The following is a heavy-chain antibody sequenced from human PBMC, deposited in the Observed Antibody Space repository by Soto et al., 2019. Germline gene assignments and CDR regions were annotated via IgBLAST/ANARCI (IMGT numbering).Heavy chain of an antibody. CDR3: ASARYFGVDV. D-gene: IGHD5-18*01. Sequence: ETRSLTCSVSGGSMNDVTHYWAWIRQPPGKGLEWIATTYYTGSTHYNSSLKSRATISVDTSQNQFSLELTSVTAADTAVYHCASARYFGVDVWGHGTSVTVSS. V-gene: IGHV4-39*01. J-gene: IGHJ6*02. CDR1: GGSMNDVTHY. CDR2: TYYTGST.